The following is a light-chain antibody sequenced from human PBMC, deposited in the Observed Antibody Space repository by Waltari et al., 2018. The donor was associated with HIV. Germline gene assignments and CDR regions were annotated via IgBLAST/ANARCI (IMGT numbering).Light chain of an antibody. CDR2: GVD. V-gene: IGLV2-14*01. Sequence: QSALTQPASVSGSPRQSITISCTGTSSDLGTYNLVSWYRQYPGMDTKTVIHGVDTRPSGVSDRFSGSKSGNVASLTIASLQSEDEAEYYCSSYANTDTLLFGGGTKLTVL. CDR1: SSDLGTYNL. J-gene: IGLJ3*02. CDR3: SSYANTDTLL.